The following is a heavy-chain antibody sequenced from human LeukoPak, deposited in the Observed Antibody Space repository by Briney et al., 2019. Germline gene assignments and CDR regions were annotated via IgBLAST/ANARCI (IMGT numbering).Heavy chain of an antibody. CDR2: IKQDGSAK. Sequence: GGSLRLSCTAPGFTFSDYWMTWVRQAPGKGLEWVANIKQDGSAKYYVDSVKGRFTISRDNAKNSLYLQMDSLRVEDTATYYCARWRGSTSERSDYWGQGTLVTVSS. J-gene: IGHJ4*02. CDR1: GFTFSDYW. D-gene: IGHD2-2*01. V-gene: IGHV3-7*01. CDR3: ARWRGSTSERSDY.